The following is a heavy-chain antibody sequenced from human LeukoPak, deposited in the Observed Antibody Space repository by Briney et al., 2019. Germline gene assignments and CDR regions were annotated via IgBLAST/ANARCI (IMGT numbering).Heavy chain of an antibody. Sequence: ASVKASCTASGYTFTRYYMHWVRQAPGQGLEWMGIINPSGGSTSHVQKFQGRVTITRDTSTSTVYMELSSLKSEDTAIYYCARPLYETRYGDYAVFDYWGQGTLVTVSS. CDR3: ARPLYETRYGDYAVFDY. D-gene: IGHD4-17*01. J-gene: IGHJ4*02. CDR2: INPSGGST. CDR1: GYTFTRYY. V-gene: IGHV1-46*01.